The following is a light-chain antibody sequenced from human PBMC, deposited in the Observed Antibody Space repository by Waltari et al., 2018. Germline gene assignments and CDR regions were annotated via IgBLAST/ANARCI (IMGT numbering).Light chain of an antibody. CDR1: SSDVGGYNH. V-gene: IGLV2-23*02. Sequence: QSALTQPASVSGSPGQSITISCTGTSSDVGGYNHVSWYQPHPGKAPKLMIYDVSKRPSGVSNRFSGSKSGNTASLTISGLQAEDEADYYCCSYAGSSTLVVFGGGTKLTVL. J-gene: IGLJ2*01. CDR3: CSYAGSSTLVV. CDR2: DVS.